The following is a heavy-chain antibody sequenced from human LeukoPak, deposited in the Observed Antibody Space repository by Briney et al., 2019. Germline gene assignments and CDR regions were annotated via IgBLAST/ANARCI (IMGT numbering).Heavy chain of an antibody. CDR2: INHSGRT. J-gene: IGHJ4*02. V-gene: IGHV4-34*01. CDR3: ARGPIFIRIVLGGSFFDY. Sequence: SETLSLTCTVSGDSFSGYYWTWIRQPQGKGLEWIGEINHSGRTNYNPSLKSRVTISVDTSENQFSLKLTSVTAADTAVYYCARGPIFIRIVLGGSFFDYWGQGTLVTVSS. CDR1: GDSFSGYY. D-gene: IGHD3-16*01.